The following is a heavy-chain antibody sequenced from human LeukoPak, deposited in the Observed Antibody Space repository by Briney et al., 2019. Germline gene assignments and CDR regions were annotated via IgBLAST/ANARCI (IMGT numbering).Heavy chain of an antibody. J-gene: IGHJ4*02. Sequence: GGSLRLSCATSGFTFSGYSMNWVRQAPGKGLEWISYISSSSINIHYGDSVKGRFTISRDNAENSLYLQMNSLRAEDTAVYYCARDDRSYYFDYWGQGTLVTVSS. V-gene: IGHV3-48*01. D-gene: IGHD1-26*01. CDR2: ISSSSINI. CDR1: GFTFSGYS. CDR3: ARDDRSYYFDY.